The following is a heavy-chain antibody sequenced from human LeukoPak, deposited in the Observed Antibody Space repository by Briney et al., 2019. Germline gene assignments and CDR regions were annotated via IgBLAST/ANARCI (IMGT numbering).Heavy chain of an antibody. CDR3: ARVVVVAARYYYYYYMDV. Sequence: ASVKVSCKASGYTFTGYYMHWVRQAPGQGLEWMGWINPNSGGTNYAQKFQGRVTMTRDTSISTAYMELSRLRSDDTAVYYCARVVVVAARYYYYYYMDVWGKGTTVTVSS. CDR1: GYTFTGYY. J-gene: IGHJ6*03. V-gene: IGHV1-2*02. CDR2: INPNSGGT. D-gene: IGHD2-15*01.